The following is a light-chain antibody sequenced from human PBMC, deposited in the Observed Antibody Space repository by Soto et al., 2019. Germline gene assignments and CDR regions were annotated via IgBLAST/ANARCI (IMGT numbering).Light chain of an antibody. CDR3: QRYGSSPLLT. Sequence: EIAMTQSPATLSVSPGERATLSCRASQSVGSDLAWYQHKPGQAPRLLIYGASSRATGIPDRFSGSGSGTDFTLTISRLEPEDFAVYYCQRYGSSPLLTFGGGTKVDIK. J-gene: IGKJ4*01. CDR1: QSVGSD. CDR2: GAS. V-gene: IGKV3-20*01.